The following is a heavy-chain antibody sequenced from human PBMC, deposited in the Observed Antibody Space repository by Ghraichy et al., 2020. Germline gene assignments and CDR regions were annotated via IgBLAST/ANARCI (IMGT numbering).Heavy chain of an antibody. CDR3: VRGAGYYFDY. V-gene: IGHV3-7*02. CDR2: IKQDGSEK. D-gene: IGHD6-19*01. CDR1: GFTFSSHW. J-gene: IGHJ4*02. Sequence: GALNISCAASGFTFSSHWMHWVRQAPGKGLEWVATIKQDGSEKHFLDSVKGRFTISRDNAKSSLDLQMNSLRVEDTAVYYCVRGAGYYFDYWGQGTLVTVSS.